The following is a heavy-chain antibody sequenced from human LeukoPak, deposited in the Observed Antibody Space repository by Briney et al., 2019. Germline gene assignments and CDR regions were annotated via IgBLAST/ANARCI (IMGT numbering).Heavy chain of an antibody. CDR2: ISYDGSNK. D-gene: IGHD6-19*01. CDR1: GFTFSSYG. CDR3: AKGRVRRNSSGWFLDY. Sequence: PGGSLRLSCAASGFTFSSYGMHWVRQAPGKGLEWVAVISYDGSNKYYADSVKGRFTISRDNSKNTLYLQMNSLRAEDTAVYYCAKGRVRRNSSGWFLDYWGQGTLVTVSS. J-gene: IGHJ4*02. V-gene: IGHV3-30*18.